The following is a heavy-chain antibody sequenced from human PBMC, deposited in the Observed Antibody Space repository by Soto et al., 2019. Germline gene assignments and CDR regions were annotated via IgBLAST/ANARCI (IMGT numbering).Heavy chain of an antibody. CDR1: GYTFTSYG. D-gene: IGHD1-26*01. Sequence: QVKLVQSVAEVKKPGASVKVSCKAFGYTFTSYGITWVRQAPGQGLEWMGWISTSHGYTSYAQKVQGRVTMTTDTATITAYMELRSLRSADTAVYYCVKARDLSGRLSGYWGQGSLVTVSS. J-gene: IGHJ4*02. V-gene: IGHV1-18*01. CDR2: ISTSHGYT. CDR3: VKARDLSGRLSGY.